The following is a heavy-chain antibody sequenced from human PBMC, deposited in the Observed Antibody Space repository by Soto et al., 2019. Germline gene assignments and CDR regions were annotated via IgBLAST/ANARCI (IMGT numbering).Heavy chain of an antibody. Sequence: SETLSLTCSVKGGSLSGANWNWIRQSPGKGLEWIGEINHGGSTKYNPSLKNRVTISLETSKNQFSLTLTSVTAADTAVYYCASADVRLRFLEWLLYWHHYYYGMDVWGQGTTVTVS. V-gene: IGHV4-34*01. CDR1: GGSLSGAN. D-gene: IGHD3-3*01. CDR2: INHGGST. J-gene: IGHJ6*02. CDR3: ASADVRLRFLEWLLYWHHYYYGMDV.